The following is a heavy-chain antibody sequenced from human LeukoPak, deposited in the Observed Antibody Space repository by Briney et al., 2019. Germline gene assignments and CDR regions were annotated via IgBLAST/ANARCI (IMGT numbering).Heavy chain of an antibody. CDR1: GGSSSSGGYS. CDR3: AVGVITIFGVVIPRQSYFDY. CDR2: IYHSGST. Sequence: SQTLSLTCAVSGGSSSSGGYSWSWIRQPPGKVLEWIGYIYHSGSTYYCPSLKRRVTISVDTSKHQFSLKLSPVTAADTDVYYCAVGVITIFGVVIPRQSYFDYWGQGTLVTVSS. J-gene: IGHJ4*02. V-gene: IGHV4-30-2*01. D-gene: IGHD3-3*01.